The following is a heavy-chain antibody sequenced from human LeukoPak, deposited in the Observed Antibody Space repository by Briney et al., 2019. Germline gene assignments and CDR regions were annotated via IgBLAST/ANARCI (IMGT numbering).Heavy chain of an antibody. V-gene: IGHV4-39*01. CDR3: ARQGPVTTTFDY. CDR1: GASISSNSYY. J-gene: IGHJ4*02. Sequence: SETLSLTCTVSGASISSNSYYWGWIRQPPGRGLEWIGSIYYSGSTYYNPSLKSRVTISVDTSKNQFSLKLSSVTAADTAVYYCARQGPVTTTFDYWGQGTLVTVSS. CDR2: IYYSGST. D-gene: IGHD4-17*01.